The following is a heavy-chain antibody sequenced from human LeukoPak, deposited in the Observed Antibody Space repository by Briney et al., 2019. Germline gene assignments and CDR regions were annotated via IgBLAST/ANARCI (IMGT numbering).Heavy chain of an antibody. Sequence: PGGSLRLSCAASGFTFSSYAMSWVRQAPGKGLGWVSAISGSGGSTYYADSVKGRFTISRDNSKNTLYLQMNSLRAEDTAVYYCANQGYGSGSYYNSFDYWGQGTLVTVSS. CDR2: ISGSGGST. CDR3: ANQGYGSGSYYNSFDY. J-gene: IGHJ4*02. D-gene: IGHD3-10*01. CDR1: GFTFSSYA. V-gene: IGHV3-23*01.